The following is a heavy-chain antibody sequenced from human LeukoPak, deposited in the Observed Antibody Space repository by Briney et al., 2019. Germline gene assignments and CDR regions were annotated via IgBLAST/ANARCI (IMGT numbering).Heavy chain of an antibody. CDR3: ASTRIAAAGEIDY. Sequence: SETLSLTCTVSGGSISSYYWSWIWQPAGKGLEWIGRIYTSGSTNYNPSLKSRVTMSVDTSKNQFSLKLSSVTAADTAVYYCASTRIAAAGEIDYWGQGTLVTVSS. V-gene: IGHV4-4*07. J-gene: IGHJ4*02. CDR2: IYTSGST. D-gene: IGHD6-13*01. CDR1: GGSISSYY.